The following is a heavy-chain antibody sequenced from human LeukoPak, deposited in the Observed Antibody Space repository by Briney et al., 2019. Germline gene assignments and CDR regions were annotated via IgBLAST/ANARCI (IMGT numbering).Heavy chain of an antibody. CDR3: ARDTPGDTMVREVIDSHFDY. Sequence: PGGSLRLSCAASGFTFSSYWMSWVRQAPGKELEWVANIKQDGSEKYYVDSVKGRFTISRDNAKNSLYLQMNSLRAEDTAVYYCARDTPGDTMVREVIDSHFDYWGQGTLVTVSS. D-gene: IGHD3-10*01. CDR2: IKQDGSEK. CDR1: GFTFSSYW. J-gene: IGHJ4*02. V-gene: IGHV3-7*01.